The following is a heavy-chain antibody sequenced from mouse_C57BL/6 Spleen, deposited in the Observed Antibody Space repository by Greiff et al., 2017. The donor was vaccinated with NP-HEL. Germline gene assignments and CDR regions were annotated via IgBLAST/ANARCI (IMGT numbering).Heavy chain of an antibody. D-gene: IGHD2-4*01. V-gene: IGHV5-4*01. CDR2: ISDGGSYT. Sequence: EVKLVESGGGLVKPGGSLKLSCAASGFTFSSYAMSWVRQTPEKRLEWVATISDGGSYTYYPDNVKGRFTISRDNAKNNLYLQMSHLKSEDTAMYYCAREEITTYYFDYWGQGTTLTVSS. J-gene: IGHJ2*01. CDR3: AREEITTYYFDY. CDR1: GFTFSSYA.